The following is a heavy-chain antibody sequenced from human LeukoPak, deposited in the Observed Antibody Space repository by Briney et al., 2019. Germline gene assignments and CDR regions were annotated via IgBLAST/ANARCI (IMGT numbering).Heavy chain of an antibody. V-gene: IGHV3-48*03. CDR3: ARDRAGSVWYTLDY. CDR1: RFTFSSYE. Sequence: GGSLRLSCAASRFTFSSYEMNWVRQAPGKGLEWVSYITSSGSTMYYADSVKGRFTISRDNAKNSLYLQMNSLRAEDTGVYYCARDRAGSVWYTLDYWGQGTLVTVSS. CDR2: ITSSGSTM. D-gene: IGHD6-19*01. J-gene: IGHJ4*02.